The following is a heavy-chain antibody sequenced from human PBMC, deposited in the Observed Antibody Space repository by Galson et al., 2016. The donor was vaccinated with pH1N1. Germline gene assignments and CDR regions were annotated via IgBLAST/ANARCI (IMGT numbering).Heavy chain of an antibody. CDR3: ARALRPVSIPSEVFDI. D-gene: IGHD2/OR15-2a*01. V-gene: IGHV1-18*01. CDR2: ISPYSGNT. CDR1: GYTFTIYG. Sequence: SGAEVKKPGESLKISCKASGYTFTIYGISWVRQAPGQGLEWMGWISPYSGNTKYAQKVQGRVTMTTEKSTGTSYMELRSLTSDDTAVYFCARALRPVSIPSEVFDIWGQGTRVTVSS. J-gene: IGHJ3*02.